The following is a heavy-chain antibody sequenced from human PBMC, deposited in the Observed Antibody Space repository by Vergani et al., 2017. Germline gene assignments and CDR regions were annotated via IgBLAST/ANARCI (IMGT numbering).Heavy chain of an antibody. V-gene: IGHV4-61*02. Sequence: QVQLQESGPGLVKPSQTLSLTCTVSGASINNDFYYWHWIRQPAGKGLEWIGRIYVSGITDYNSSLQSRVSMLVDTSKNQFSLTLTSVTAADTAVYFCARHSTVEWLVKLGWIDPGGQGILVTVSS. D-gene: IGHD6-19*01. CDR1: GASINNDFYY. CDR2: IYVSGIT. J-gene: IGHJ5*02. CDR3: ARHSTVEWLVKLGWIDP.